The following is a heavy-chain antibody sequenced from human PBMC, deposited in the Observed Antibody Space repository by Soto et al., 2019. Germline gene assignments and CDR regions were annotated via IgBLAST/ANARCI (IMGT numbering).Heavy chain of an antibody. Sequence: EVQLVESGGDLVQPGGSLRLSCAASGVTFSIYAMQWVRQAPGKGLEYISFISSNGGSTFYANSVKGRFTISRDNSKNTLYLQMDSLRPEDMGVYFCARGIPVAGLDFWGQGTLVTVSS. CDR2: ISSNGGST. J-gene: IGHJ4*02. V-gene: IGHV3-64*01. CDR1: GVTFSIYA. D-gene: IGHD6-19*01. CDR3: ARGIPVAGLDF.